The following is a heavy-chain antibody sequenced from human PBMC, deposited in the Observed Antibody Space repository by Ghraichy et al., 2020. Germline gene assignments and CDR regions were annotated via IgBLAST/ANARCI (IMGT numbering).Heavy chain of an antibody. CDR2: INIDGSQT. V-gene: IGHV3-7*02. CDR3: GTAGDY. CDR1: GLDFNIYW. Sequence: GGSLRLSCVTSGLDFNIYWMSWVRQAPGKGLEWVANINIDGSQTFYVDSVKGRFTISRDNAENSLYLQMNSLRVEDTCVYYCGTAGDYWGQGTQVTVSS. J-gene: IGHJ4*02. D-gene: IGHD3-10*01.